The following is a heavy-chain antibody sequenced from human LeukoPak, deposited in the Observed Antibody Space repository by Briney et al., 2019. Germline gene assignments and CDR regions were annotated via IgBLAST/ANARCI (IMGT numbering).Heavy chain of an antibody. Sequence: ASVKVSCKASGYTITSYGISWVRQAPGQGLEWMGWISAYNGNTNYAQKLQGRVTMTTDTSTSTAYMELRSLRSDDTAVYYCARERWFGDTFGMDVWGKGTTVTVSS. D-gene: IGHD3-10*01. V-gene: IGHV1-18*01. CDR3: ARERWFGDTFGMDV. CDR1: GYTITSYG. CDR2: ISAYNGNT. J-gene: IGHJ6*03.